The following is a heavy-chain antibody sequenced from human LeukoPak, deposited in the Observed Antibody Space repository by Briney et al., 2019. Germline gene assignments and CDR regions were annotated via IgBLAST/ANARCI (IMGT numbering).Heavy chain of an antibody. CDR3: GRHRSGSGTYFIDS. CDR1: GFTFSSYS. J-gene: IGHJ4*02. D-gene: IGHD3-10*01. Sequence: LGGSLRLSCVVSGFTFSSYSMIWVRQAPGKGLQWVANMKKDGSETNYVDSVKGRFTISRDNAKNSLYLQMNSLRAEDTAVYYCGRHRSGSGTYFIDSWGQGTLVSVSS. V-gene: IGHV3-7*01. CDR2: MKKDGSET.